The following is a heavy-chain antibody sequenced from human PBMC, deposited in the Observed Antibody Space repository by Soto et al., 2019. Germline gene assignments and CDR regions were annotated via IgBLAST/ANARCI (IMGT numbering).Heavy chain of an antibody. Sequence: ASVKVSCKASGGTFSSYAISWVRQAPGQGLEWMGGIIPIFGTANYAQKFQGRVTITADESTSTAYMELSSLRSEDTAVYYCATAREDTDYGDYVGFGTYYYGMDVWGQGTTVTVSS. J-gene: IGHJ6*02. D-gene: IGHD4-17*01. V-gene: IGHV1-69*13. CDR3: ATAREDTDYGDYVGFGTYYYGMDV. CDR1: GGTFSSYA. CDR2: IIPIFGTA.